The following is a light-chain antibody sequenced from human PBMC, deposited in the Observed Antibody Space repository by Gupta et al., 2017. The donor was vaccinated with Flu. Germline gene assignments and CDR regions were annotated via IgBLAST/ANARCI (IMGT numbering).Light chain of an antibody. CDR3: QQNNNSPT. CDR2: GAS. CDR1: QSVRSY. V-gene: IGKV3D-15*01. Sequence: SPATMSVYPGERATRSRRDSQSVRSYLGWYQQKPDQPPRLIIYGASNRDTGIPGRFSGSRSRKEFTLTSSRQQYEDFAVYYCQQNNNSPTFGGGTKVEIK. J-gene: IGKJ4*01.